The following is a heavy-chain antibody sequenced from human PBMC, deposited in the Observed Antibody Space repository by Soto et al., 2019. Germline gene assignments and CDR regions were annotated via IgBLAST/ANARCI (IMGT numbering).Heavy chain of an antibody. J-gene: IGHJ5*02. V-gene: IGHV3-30-3*01. CDR1: GFTFSSYA. D-gene: IGHD3-22*01. Sequence: GGSLRLSCAASGFTFSSYAMHWVRQAPGKGLEWVAVISYDGSNKYYADSGKGRFTISRDNSKNTLYLQMNSLRAEDTAVYYCAREHSSGYLLSSGWFDPWGQGTLVTVSS. CDR2: ISYDGSNK. CDR3: AREHSSGYLLSSGWFDP.